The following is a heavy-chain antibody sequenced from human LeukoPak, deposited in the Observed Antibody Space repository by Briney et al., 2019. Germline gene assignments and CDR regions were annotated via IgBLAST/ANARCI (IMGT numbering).Heavy chain of an antibody. Sequence: PGRSLRLTCAASGFSFSSYCIHRVRQAPGKGLEWVAAISHDGSNKYYADSVKGRFTISRDNSKNTLYLQMNSLRPEDTAVYYCAKDRRREPGQPIGYFDFWGQGTLVTVSS. D-gene: IGHD1-26*01. CDR3: AKDRRREPGQPIGYFDF. J-gene: IGHJ4*02. V-gene: IGHV3-30*18. CDR1: GFSFSSYC. CDR2: ISHDGSNK.